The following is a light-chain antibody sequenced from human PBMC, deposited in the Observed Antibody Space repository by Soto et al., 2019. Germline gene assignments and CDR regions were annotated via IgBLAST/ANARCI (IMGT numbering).Light chain of an antibody. J-gene: IGLJ1*01. CDR2: DVS. CDR1: SSDVGGYNY. CDR3: SSYTSSSTYV. Sequence: SALTQPASVSGSPGQSITISCTGTSSDVGGYNYVSWYQQHPGKAPKLMIYDVSNRPSGVSNRFSGSKSGNTASRTISGLQAEDEADYYCSSYTSSSTYVFGTGTKVTVL. V-gene: IGLV2-14*01.